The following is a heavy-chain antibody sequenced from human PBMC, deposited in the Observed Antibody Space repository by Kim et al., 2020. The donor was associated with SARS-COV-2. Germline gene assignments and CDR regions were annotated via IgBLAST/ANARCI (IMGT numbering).Heavy chain of an antibody. Sequence: GGSLRLSCAASGFTFSDYYMSWIRQAPGKGLEWVSYICSSGTNNNSSASLERRFTISSKNTPNTLHLQIISLLAADTTAYYYATNGSPRVAGGLDY. V-gene: IGHV3-11*01. CDR1: GFTFSDYY. J-gene: IGHJ4*01. D-gene: IGHD3-16*01. CDR3: ATNGSPRVAGGLDY. CDR2: ICSSGTNN.